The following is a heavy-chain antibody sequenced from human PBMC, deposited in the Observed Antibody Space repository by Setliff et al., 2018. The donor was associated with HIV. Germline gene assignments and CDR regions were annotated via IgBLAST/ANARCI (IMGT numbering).Heavy chain of an antibody. CDR2: VNHSGSS. J-gene: IGHJ5*02. CDR1: GGSFSGYS. CDR3: ARHSGSGYYLIDP. D-gene: IGHD3-22*01. V-gene: IGHV4-34*01. Sequence: PSETLSLTCGVSGGSFSGYSWSWIRQSPGKGLEWIGEVNHSGSSNLNPSFERRVTISVATSKNQFSLRLSSVTAADTAVYYCARHSGSGYYLIDPWGQGTLVTVSS.